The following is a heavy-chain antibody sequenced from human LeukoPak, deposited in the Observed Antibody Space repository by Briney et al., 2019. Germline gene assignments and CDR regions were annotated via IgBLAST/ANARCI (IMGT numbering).Heavy chain of an antibody. CDR3: ARDHLLDWYYYYTDV. CDR2: IGTAGDI. CDR1: GFTFSSYD. Sequence: HPGGSLRLSCAASGFTFSSYDMHWVRQATGKGLEWVSGIGTAGDIYYPGSVKGRFTISRENAKNSLYLQMNSLRAEDTALYYCARDHLLDWYYYYTDVWGKGTTVTVSS. V-gene: IGHV3-13*01. D-gene: IGHD3/OR15-3a*01. J-gene: IGHJ6*03.